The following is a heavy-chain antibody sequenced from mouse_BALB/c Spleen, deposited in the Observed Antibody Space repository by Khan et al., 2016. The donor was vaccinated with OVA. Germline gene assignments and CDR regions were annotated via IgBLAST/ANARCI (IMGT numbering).Heavy chain of an antibody. V-gene: IGHV5-6*01. Sequence: EVELVESGGDLVKPGGSLKLSCAASGFTFSTYGMSWVRQTPDKRLEWVATISSGGHHTYYPDSVKGRFTISRDNAKNSLYLQMTSPKSEDTAIYYCARLAYYYNSEGFAYWGQGTLVTVSA. CDR3: ARLAYYYNSEGFAY. J-gene: IGHJ3*01. CDR1: GFTFSTYG. D-gene: IGHD1-1*01. CDR2: ISSGGHHT.